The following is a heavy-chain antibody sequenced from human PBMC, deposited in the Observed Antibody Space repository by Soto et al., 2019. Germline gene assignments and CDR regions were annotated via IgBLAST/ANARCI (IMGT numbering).Heavy chain of an antibody. D-gene: IGHD2-21*01. J-gene: IGHJ5*02. CDR1: GGSISSYY. V-gene: IGHV4-59*04. CDR2: IFYSGST. Sequence: SETLSLTCTVSGGSISSYYWSWIRQPPGKGLEWLANIFYSGSTYYNPSLASRVTVSVDTSKNEFSLKLRSVTAADTAVYYCARQPTTGDTDLWFDPWGQGTLVTVSS. CDR3: ARQPTTGDTDLWFDP.